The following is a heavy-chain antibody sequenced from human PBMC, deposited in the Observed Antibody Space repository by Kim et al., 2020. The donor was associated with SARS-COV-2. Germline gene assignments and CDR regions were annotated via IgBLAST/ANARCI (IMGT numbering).Heavy chain of an antibody. CDR1: GFTFSSYG. V-gene: IGHV3-33*05. J-gene: IGHJ6*02. CDR3: ARDRAAAGRREVYYYYGMDV. CDR2: ISYDGSNK. Sequence: GGSLRLSCAASGFTFSSYGMHWVRQAPGKGLEWVAVISYDGSNKYYADSVKGRFTISRDNSKNTLYLQMNSLRAEDTAVYYCARDRAAAGRREVYYYYGMDVWGQGTTVTVSS. D-gene: IGHD6-13*01.